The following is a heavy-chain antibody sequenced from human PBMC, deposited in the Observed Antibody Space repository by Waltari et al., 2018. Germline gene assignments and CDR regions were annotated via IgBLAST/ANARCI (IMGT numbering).Heavy chain of an antibody. V-gene: IGHV3-74*01. Sequence: EMQLVESGGGLVQPGGSLRLSCEASGPIFRSHWRHWVRQAPGKGLVWVSRIKSDGGGTTYADSVEGRFTTSRDNAKNTLFLQMNSLRGEDTAVYYCASHRPGGLGMDVWGQGTTVIVSS. CDR2: IKSDGGGT. CDR1: GPIFRSHW. CDR3: ASHRPGGLGMDV. J-gene: IGHJ6*02.